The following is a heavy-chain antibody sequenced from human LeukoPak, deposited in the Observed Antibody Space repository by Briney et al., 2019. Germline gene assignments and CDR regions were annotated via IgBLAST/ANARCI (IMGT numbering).Heavy chain of an antibody. Sequence: GESLKISCKGSGYSFTGYWIGWVRQMPGKGLEWMGIIYPGDSNTRYSPSFQGQVTISADKSISTAYLQWSSLKASDTAMYYCARLYSGYPMGLGYFDYWGQGTLVTVSS. V-gene: IGHV5-51*01. CDR2: IYPGDSNT. CDR3: ARLYSGYPMGLGYFDY. J-gene: IGHJ4*02. CDR1: GYSFTGYW. D-gene: IGHD5-12*01.